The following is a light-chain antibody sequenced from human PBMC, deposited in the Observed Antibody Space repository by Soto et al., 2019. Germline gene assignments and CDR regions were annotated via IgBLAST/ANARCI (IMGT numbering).Light chain of an antibody. CDR2: EAS. CDR3: QQHANWPLT. V-gene: IGKV3-11*01. J-gene: IGKJ4*01. CDR1: QNIHDN. Sequence: EIVMTQSPATLSVSPGERVSLSCRASQNIHDNLAWYQQKPGQAPGLLIYEASTRATGIPARFSGSGSGTDFTLTISSLEPEDFAVYYCQQHANWPLTFGGGTKVDIK.